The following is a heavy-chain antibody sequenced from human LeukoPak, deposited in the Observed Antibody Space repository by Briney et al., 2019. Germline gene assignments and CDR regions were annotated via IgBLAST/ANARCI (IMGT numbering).Heavy chain of an antibody. CDR2: IYYSGST. Sequence: SGTLSLTCTVSGGSISSYYWSWIRQPPGKGLEWIGYIYYSGSTNYNPSLKSRVTISVDTSKNQFSLKLKSVTAADTAVYYCARGGYYGSGNDFRFDPWGQGTLVTVSS. CDR3: ARGGYYGSGNDFRFDP. D-gene: IGHD3-10*01. V-gene: IGHV4-59*01. J-gene: IGHJ5*02. CDR1: GGSISSYY.